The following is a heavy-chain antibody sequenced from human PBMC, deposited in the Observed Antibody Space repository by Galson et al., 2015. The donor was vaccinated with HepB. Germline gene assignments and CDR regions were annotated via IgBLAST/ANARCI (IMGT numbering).Heavy chain of an antibody. V-gene: IGHV1-18*04. J-gene: IGHJ3*01. CDR1: GYTFTSNH. CDR2: ISVYTGNT. D-gene: IGHD1-26*01. Sequence: SVKVSCKASGYTFTSNHISWVRQAPGQGLEWMGWISVYTGNTHYVQKFQGRVTMTTDTTTSTADMELRSLRSDDTAVYYCARKPSGSYYADAFDLWGQGTMVTFSS. CDR3: ARKPSGSYYADAFDL.